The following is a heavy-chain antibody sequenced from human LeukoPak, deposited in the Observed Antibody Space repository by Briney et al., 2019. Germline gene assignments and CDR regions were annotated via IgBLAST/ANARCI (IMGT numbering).Heavy chain of an antibody. CDR3: ARHYYDSSGYPP. CDR1: GFTFSSYA. D-gene: IGHD3-22*01. J-gene: IGHJ5*02. CDR2: VSSNGAKT. Sequence: GGSLRLSCAASGFTFSSYAITWVRQAPGKGLEWVSAVSSNGAKTYYADSVKGRFTISRDNAKNSLYLQMNSLRVEDTAVYYCARHYYDSSGYPPWGQGTLVTVSS. V-gene: IGHV3-23*01.